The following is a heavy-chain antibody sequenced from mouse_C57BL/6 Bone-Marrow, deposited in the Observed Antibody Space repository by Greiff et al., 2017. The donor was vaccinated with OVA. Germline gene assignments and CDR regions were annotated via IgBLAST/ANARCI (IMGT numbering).Heavy chain of an antibody. V-gene: IGHV5-12*01. Sequence: DVMLVESGGGLVQPGGSLKLSCAASGFTFSDYYMYWVRQTPEKRLEWVAYISNGGGSTYYPDTVKGRFTISRDNAKNTLYLQMSRLKSEDTAMYYCARQGYYGNYWYFDVWGTGTTVTVSS. J-gene: IGHJ1*03. CDR2: ISNGGGST. CDR3: ARQGYYGNYWYFDV. CDR1: GFTFSDYY. D-gene: IGHD1-1*01.